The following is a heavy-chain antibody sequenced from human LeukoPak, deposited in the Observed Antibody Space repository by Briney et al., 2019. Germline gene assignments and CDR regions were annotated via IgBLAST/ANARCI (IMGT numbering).Heavy chain of an antibody. CDR2: IYYSGST. J-gene: IGHJ4*02. CDR3: ATLSGYSGSYYSFDY. CDR1: GGSISSSSYY. Sequence: PSETLSLTCTVSGGSISSSSYYWGWIRQPPGKGLEWIGSIYYSGSTYYNPSLKSRVTISVDTSKNQFSLKLRSVTAADTAVYYCATLSGYSGSYYSFDYWGQGTLVTVSS. V-gene: IGHV4-39*01. D-gene: IGHD1-26*01.